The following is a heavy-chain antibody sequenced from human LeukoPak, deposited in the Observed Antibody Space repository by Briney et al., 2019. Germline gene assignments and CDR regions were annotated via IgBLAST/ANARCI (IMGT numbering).Heavy chain of an antibody. CDR3: ARGSIAAPFDY. J-gene: IGHJ4*02. CDR2: ISSSSSYI. CDR1: GFTFSSYS. V-gene: IGHV3-21*01. Sequence: GGSLRLPCAASGFTFSSYSMNWVRQAPGKGLEWVSSISSSSSYIYYADSVKGRFTISRDNAKNSLYLQMNSLRAEDTAVYYCARGSIAAPFDYWGQGTLVTVSS. D-gene: IGHD6-6*01.